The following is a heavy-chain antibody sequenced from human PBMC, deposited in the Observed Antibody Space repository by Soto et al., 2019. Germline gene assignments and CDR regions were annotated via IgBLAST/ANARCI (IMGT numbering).Heavy chain of an antibody. CDR2: ISYDGSAE. J-gene: IGHJ4*02. D-gene: IGHD4-4*01. CDR1: GFTLSNYG. V-gene: IGHV3-30*03. Sequence: GGSLRLSCVASGFTLSNYGMHWVRQAPGKGLEWVAMISYDGSAEYYVDSVEGRFTISRDISKNVLYLQWNSLKASDTAMYYCARPSNNYVAHWGQGTLVTVSS. CDR3: ARPSNNYVAH.